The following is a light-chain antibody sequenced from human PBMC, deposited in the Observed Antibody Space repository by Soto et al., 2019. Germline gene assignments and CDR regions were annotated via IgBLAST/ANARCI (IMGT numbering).Light chain of an antibody. CDR2: VTS. V-gene: IGKV1-12*01. J-gene: IGKJ5*01. CDR1: QGLSGS. Sequence: DIQMTQSPSSVSASVGDRVTITCRATQGLSGSLAWYQQKPGKAPKLLISVTSRLQSGVPSRFSGSASGTDFTPTIDSLQPEDLATYYCQQGHNWPLTFGQGTRLEIK. CDR3: QQGHNWPLT.